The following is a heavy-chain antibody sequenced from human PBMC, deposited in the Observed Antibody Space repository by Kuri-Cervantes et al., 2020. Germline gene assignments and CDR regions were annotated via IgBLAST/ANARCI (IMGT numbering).Heavy chain of an antibody. D-gene: IGHD2-15*01. V-gene: IGHV3-21*04. CDR2: ISSSSSYI. CDR3: EKDPSPVYCSGGGCYQA. CDR1: GFTFSSYS. J-gene: IGHJ5*02. Sequence: GESLKISCAASGFTFSSYSMNWVRQAPGKGLEWVSSISSSSSYIYYADSVKGRFTISRDDSKNTAYLQMNSLKTEDTAVYYCEKDPSPVYCSGGGCYQAWGQGTLVTVSS.